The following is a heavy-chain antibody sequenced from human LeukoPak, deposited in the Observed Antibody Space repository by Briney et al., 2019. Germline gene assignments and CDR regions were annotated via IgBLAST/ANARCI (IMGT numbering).Heavy chain of an antibody. CDR2: IYYSGST. CDR3: ARHAGYGRPFDY. J-gene: IGHJ4*02. V-gene: IGHV4-61*08. CDR1: GGSISSGGSY. D-gene: IGHD5-18*01. Sequence: SETLSLTCTVSGGSISSGGSYWSWIRQHPGKGLEWIGYIYYSGSTNYNPSLKSRVTISVDTSKNQFSLKLSSVTAADTAVYYCARHAGYGRPFDYWGQGTLVTVSS.